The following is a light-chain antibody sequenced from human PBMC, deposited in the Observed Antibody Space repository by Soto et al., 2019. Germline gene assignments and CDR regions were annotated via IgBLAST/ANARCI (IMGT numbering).Light chain of an antibody. V-gene: IGLV2-14*01. J-gene: IGLJ1*01. CDR2: QVS. CDR3: SSYTSSNTFYD. Sequence: QSVLTQPASVSGSPGQSITISCTGTSSDVGGYYYVSWYQHHPGKAPKLMIYQVSNRPSGVSNRFSGSKSGNTASLTISGLQAEDEADYSCSSYTSSNTFYDFGTGTKVTVL. CDR1: SSDVGGYYY.